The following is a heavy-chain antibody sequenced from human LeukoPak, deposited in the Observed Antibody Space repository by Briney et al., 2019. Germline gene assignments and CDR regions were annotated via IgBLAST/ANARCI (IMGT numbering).Heavy chain of an antibody. J-gene: IGHJ6*02. CDR3: AKDLVDVVVVAATNQAYYYYGMDV. CDR2: ISYDGSNK. D-gene: IGHD2-15*01. V-gene: IGHV3-30*18. Sequence: PGRSLRLSCAASGFTSSSYGMHWVRQAPGKGLEWVAVISYDGSNKYYADSVKGRFTISRDNSKNTLYLQMNSLRAEDTAVYYCAKDLVDVVVVAATNQAYYYYGMDVWGQGTTVTVSS. CDR1: GFTSSSYG.